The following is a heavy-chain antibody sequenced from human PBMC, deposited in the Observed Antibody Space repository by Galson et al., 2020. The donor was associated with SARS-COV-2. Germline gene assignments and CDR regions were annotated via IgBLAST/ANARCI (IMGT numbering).Heavy chain of an antibody. Sequence: GESLKISCQASGYTFTGYYMHWVRQAPGQGLEWMGWIDPKSGATTSAQKFQGRVTMSRDTSINTAYMELNSLRSDDTAVYYCARWNGYIIDWYFDLWGHGTLVTVSS. D-gene: IGHD5-12*01. CDR1: GYTFTGYY. CDR3: ARWNGYIIDWYFDL. J-gene: IGHJ2*01. CDR2: IDPKSGAT. V-gene: IGHV1-2*02.